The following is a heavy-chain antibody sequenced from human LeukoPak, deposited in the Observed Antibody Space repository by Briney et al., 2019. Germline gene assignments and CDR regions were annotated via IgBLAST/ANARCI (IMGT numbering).Heavy chain of an antibody. J-gene: IGHJ4*02. CDR3: ARAYY. Sequence: PGGSLRLSCAASGFTFRRDWMSWVRPAPGKGLEWVANIKEDGSEKNYVDSVKGRFTISRDNAKNSLYLQMNSLRAEDRAVYYCARAYYWGQGTLVTVSS. V-gene: IGHV3-7*04. CDR2: IKEDGSEK. CDR1: GFTFRRDW.